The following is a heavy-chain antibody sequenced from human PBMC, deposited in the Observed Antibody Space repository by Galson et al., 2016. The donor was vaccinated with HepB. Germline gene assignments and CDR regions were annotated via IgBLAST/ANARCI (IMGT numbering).Heavy chain of an antibody. CDR2: ISGRGGIT. J-gene: IGHJ1*01. D-gene: IGHD2-21*02. V-gene: IGHV3-23*01. CDR1: GFMFSSHA. CDR3: AKDQVTRHASLEH. Sequence: SLRLSCAASGFMFSSHAMSWVRQAPGKGLEWVSTISGRGGITDYADSGKGRFTISRDNSKNTLYLQMNSLTAEDTAVYYCAKDQVTRHASLEHWGQGPLVSVSS.